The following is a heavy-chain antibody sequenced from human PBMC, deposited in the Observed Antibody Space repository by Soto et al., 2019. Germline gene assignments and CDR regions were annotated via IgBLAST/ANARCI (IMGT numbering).Heavy chain of an antibody. J-gene: IGHJ5*02. Sequence: EVQLLESGGGLVQPGGSLRLSCAASGFTFSSYAMSWVRQAPGKGLEWVSAISGSGGSTYYADSVKGRFTISRDNSKNTLYLQMNSLGAEDTAVYYCAKFRGGIAVDGGYNWFVPWGQGTLVTVSS. CDR1: GFTFSSYA. V-gene: IGHV3-23*01. D-gene: IGHD6-19*01. CDR2: ISGSGGST. CDR3: AKFRGGIAVDGGYNWFVP.